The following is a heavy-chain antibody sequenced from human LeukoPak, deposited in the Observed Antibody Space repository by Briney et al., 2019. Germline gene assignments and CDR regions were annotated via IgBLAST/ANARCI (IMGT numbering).Heavy chain of an antibody. Sequence: PGGSLRLSCAASGFTFSSYLMSWVRQAPGKGLEWVANMKQDGREKYYVDSVKGRFTISRDNAKNSLYLQMNSLRAEDTAVYYCARGAGVFDYWRQGTLVSVFS. J-gene: IGHJ4*02. CDR2: MKQDGREK. CDR1: GFTFSSYL. D-gene: IGHD3-10*01. CDR3: ARGAGVFDY. V-gene: IGHV3-7*01.